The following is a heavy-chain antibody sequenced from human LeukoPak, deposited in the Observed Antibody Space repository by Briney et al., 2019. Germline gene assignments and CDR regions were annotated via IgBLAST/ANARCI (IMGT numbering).Heavy chain of an antibody. J-gene: IGHJ4*02. CDR2: IYSGTI. CDR1: GFTFSSYG. Sequence: GGTLRLSCAASGFTFSSYGMSWVRQAPGKGLEWVSFIYSGTIHYSDSVKGRFTISRDNAKNSLYLQMNSLRAEDTAVYYCARDLNWETYWGQGTLVSVSS. D-gene: IGHD7-27*01. CDR3: ARDLNWETY. V-gene: IGHV3-21*01.